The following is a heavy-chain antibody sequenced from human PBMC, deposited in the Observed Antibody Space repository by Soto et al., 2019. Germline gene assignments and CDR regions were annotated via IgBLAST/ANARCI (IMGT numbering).Heavy chain of an antibody. CDR3: ARDLAATREAFFDY. D-gene: IGHD2-15*01. CDR2: ISSSSSYI. V-gene: IGHV3-21*01. CDR1: GFTFSSYS. Sequence: LRLSCAASGFTFSSYSMNWVRQAPGKGLEWVSSISSSSSYIYYADSVKGRFTISRDNAKNSLYLQMNSLRAEDTAVYYCARDLAATREAFFDYWGQGTLVTVSS. J-gene: IGHJ4*02.